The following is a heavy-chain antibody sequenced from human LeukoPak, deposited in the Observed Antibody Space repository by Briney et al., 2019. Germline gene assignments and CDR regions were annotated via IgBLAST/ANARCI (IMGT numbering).Heavy chain of an antibody. CDR2: IKQDGSKK. Sequence: GGSLRLSCEASAFIFSGHWLNRVRQAPGKGLEWVANIKQDGSKKSYVDSVKGRFTISRDNAKNSLYLQMNSLRAEDTAIYYCTRVGYIDEGIDYWGQGTLVTVSS. CDR3: TRVGYIDEGIDY. CDR1: AFIFSGHW. V-gene: IGHV3-7*04. J-gene: IGHJ4*02. D-gene: IGHD5-24*01.